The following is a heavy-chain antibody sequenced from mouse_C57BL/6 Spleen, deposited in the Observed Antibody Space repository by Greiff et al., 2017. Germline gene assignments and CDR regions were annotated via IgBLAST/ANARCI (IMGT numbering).Heavy chain of an antibody. CDR2: IDPSDSYT. J-gene: IGHJ4*01. CDR1: GYTFTSYW. CDR3: ARKRSCVSAMDY. Sequence: VQLQQPGAELVKPGASVKLSCKASGYTFTSYWMQWVKQRPGQGLEWIGEIDPSDSYTNYNQKFKGKATLTVDTSSSTAYMQLSSLTAEDSSVYYCARKRSCVSAMDYWGQGTSVTVSS. V-gene: IGHV1-50*01. D-gene: IGHD1-1*01.